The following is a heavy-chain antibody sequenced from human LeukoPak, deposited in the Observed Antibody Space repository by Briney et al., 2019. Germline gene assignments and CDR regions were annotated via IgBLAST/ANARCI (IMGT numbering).Heavy chain of an antibody. CDR3: ATPYCGTISCLDVFDI. V-gene: IGHV4-31*03. Sequence: PSQTLSLTCTVSGVSISSDKYYWSWIRQRPGKGLEWIGYMYYSGSTSYNPSLKSRVSTSLGTPKNQFSLKLTSVTAADTAVYYCATPYCGTISCLDVFDIWGQGTMVTVSS. J-gene: IGHJ3*02. CDR2: MYYSGST. D-gene: IGHD2-21*01. CDR1: GVSISSDKYY.